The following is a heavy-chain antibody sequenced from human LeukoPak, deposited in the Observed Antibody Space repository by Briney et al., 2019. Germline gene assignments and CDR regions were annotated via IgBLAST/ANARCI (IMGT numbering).Heavy chain of an antibody. CDR3: ARDRFYGGAVAPIDY. CDR2: IYYSGST. V-gene: IGHV4-39*07. CDR1: GGSISSSSYY. J-gene: IGHJ4*02. D-gene: IGHD4/OR15-4a*01. Sequence: PSETLSLTCTVSGGSISSSSYYWGWIRQPPGKGLEWIGSIYYSGSTYYNPSLKSRVTISGDTSKNQFSLKLSSVTAADTAVYYCARDRFYGGAVAPIDYWGQGTLVTVSS.